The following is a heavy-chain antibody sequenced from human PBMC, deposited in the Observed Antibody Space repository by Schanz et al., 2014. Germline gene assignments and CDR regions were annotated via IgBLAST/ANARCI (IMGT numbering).Heavy chain of an antibody. CDR1: GFTFGSYG. J-gene: IGHJ4*02. Sequence: EEQLLQSGGGLVQPGGSLRLSCAASGFTFGSYGMSWVRQGPGKGLEWVSGISGGGGTRNYADSVKGRFTISRDNSKNTLYLQMNSLRAEDTAVYYCAKQIHYDILTVTRNWGQGTLXTVSS. D-gene: IGHD3-9*01. CDR2: ISGGGGTR. CDR3: AKQIHYDILTVTRN. V-gene: IGHV3-23*01.